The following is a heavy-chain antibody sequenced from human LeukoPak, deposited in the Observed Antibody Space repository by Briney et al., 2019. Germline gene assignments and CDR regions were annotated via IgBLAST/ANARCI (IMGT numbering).Heavy chain of an antibody. J-gene: IGHJ6*03. Sequence: GGYLRLSCAASGFTFSSYEMKWVSQAPGKGLEWVSYISSSGSTIYYADSVKGRFTISRDNAKNTLYLQMNSLRAEDTAVYYCAKERQWLVNSIFYYYMDVWGKGTTVTVSS. CDR1: GFTFSSYE. CDR3: AKERQWLVNSIFYYYMDV. V-gene: IGHV3-48*03. D-gene: IGHD6-19*01. CDR2: ISSSGSTI.